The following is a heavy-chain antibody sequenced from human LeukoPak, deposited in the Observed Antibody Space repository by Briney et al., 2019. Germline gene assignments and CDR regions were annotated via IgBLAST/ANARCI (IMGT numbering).Heavy chain of an antibody. Sequence: SQTLSLTCAVSGGSISSGGYSWSWIRQPPGKGLEWIGYIYHSGSTYYNPSLKSRVTISVDRSKNQFSLKLSSVTAADTAVYYCARHRRGPGRAAGRFDYWGQGTLVTVSS. J-gene: IGHJ4*02. D-gene: IGHD3-10*01. CDR3: ARHRRGPGRAAGRFDY. CDR1: GGSISSGGYS. V-gene: IGHV4-30-2*01. CDR2: IYHSGST.